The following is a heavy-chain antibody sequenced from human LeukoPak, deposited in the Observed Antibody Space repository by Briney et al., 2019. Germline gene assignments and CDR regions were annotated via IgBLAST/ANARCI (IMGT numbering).Heavy chain of an antibody. CDR3: ARGRLIVAPGVYYFEY. Sequence: PSETLSLTCTVSGGSSSDYYWSWIRQPPGKGLEWIGYIYYRGGTNYNPSRERRVTISGDTSKNEFSMKLTSVTAADTAVYYCARGRLIVAPGVYYFEYWGQGTLVTVSS. CDR2: IYYRGGT. V-gene: IGHV4-59*08. J-gene: IGHJ4*02. D-gene: IGHD5-12*01. CDR1: GGSSSDYY.